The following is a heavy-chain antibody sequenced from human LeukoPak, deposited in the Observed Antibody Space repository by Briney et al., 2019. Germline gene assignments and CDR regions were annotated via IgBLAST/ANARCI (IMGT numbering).Heavy chain of an antibody. V-gene: IGHV3-33*06. CDR2: IWHDGSVE. D-gene: IGHD3-16*01. Sequence: PGRSLRLSCAASGFTFSRLGMQWVRQAPGTGLEWVPMIWHDGSVEEYAASVKGRFTISRDNSRDTLFLQMNRLRDDDTAVYYCAKEGDQFRGYLDAWGKGTTVTVSS. CDR3: AKEGDQFRGYLDA. J-gene: IGHJ6*03. CDR1: GFTFSRLG.